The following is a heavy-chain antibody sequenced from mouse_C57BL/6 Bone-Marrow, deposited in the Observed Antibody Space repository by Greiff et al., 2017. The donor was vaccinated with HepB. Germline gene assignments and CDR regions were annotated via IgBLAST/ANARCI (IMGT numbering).Heavy chain of an antibody. D-gene: IGHD1-1*01. J-gene: IGHJ4*01. CDR3: ARPVGRRTYYALDY. CDR1: GYTFTSYW. CDR2: IDPSDSYT. Sequence: QVQLQQPGAELVKPGASVKLSCKASGYTFTSYWMQWVKQRPGQGLEWIGEIDPSDSYTNYNQKFKGKATLTVDTSSSTAYMQLSSLTSEDSAVYYCARPVGRRTYYALDYGGQGTAVTVSS. V-gene: IGHV1-50*01.